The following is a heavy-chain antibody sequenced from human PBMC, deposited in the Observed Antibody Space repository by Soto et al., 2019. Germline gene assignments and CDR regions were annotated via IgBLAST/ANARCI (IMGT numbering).Heavy chain of an antibody. V-gene: IGHV3-21*01. CDR3: ARDATYCSSTSCYTYMDV. J-gene: IGHJ6*03. CDR2: ISSSSSYI. Sequence: EVQLVESGGGLVKPGGSLRLSCAASGFTFSSYSMNWVRQAPGKGLEWVSSISSSSSYIYYADSVKGRFTISRDNAKNSLYLQMNSLRAEDTAVYYCARDATYCSSTSCYTYMDVWGKGTTVTVSS. D-gene: IGHD2-2*02. CDR1: GFTFSSYS.